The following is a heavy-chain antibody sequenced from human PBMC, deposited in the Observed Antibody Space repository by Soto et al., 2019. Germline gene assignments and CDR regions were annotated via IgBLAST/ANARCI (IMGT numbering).Heavy chain of an antibody. Sequence: PGGSLRLSCAASGFTFSNYWMSWVRQAPGKGLEWVANIKQDGSEKNYKDSVKGRFTISRDNAKNSLSLQMNSLRAEDTALYYCARRATTSAGYFDLWGRGTLVTVSS. J-gene: IGHJ2*01. V-gene: IGHV3-7*01. CDR2: IKQDGSEK. D-gene: IGHD1-26*01. CDR3: ARRATTSAGYFDL. CDR1: GFTFSNYW.